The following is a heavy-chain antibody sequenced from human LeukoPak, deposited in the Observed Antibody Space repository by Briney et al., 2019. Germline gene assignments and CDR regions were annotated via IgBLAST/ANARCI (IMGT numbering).Heavy chain of an antibody. CDR2: GSDSGGT. CDR3: ARGGPIVVVPAASPFDP. D-gene: IGHD2-2*01. V-gene: IGHV4-34*01. J-gene: IGHJ5*02. Sequence: SETLSLTCAVYGGSLNGHYWSWIRQPPGKGLEWIGEGSDSGGTKFNPSLKSRVTISADTSKNQFSLKLSSVTAADTAVYYCARGGPIVVVPAASPFDPWGQGTLVTVSS. CDR1: GGSLNGHY.